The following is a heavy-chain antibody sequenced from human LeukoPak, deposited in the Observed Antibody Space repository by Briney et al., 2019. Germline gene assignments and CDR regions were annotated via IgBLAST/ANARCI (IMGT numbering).Heavy chain of an antibody. V-gene: IGHV4-30-2*01. CDR2: IYHSGST. Sequence: SETLSLTCAVSGGSISSGGYSWSWIRQPPGKGLEWIGYIYHSGSTYYNPSLKSRVTISVDRSKNQFSLKLSSVTAADTAVYYCASTTWFGGYSGYEKFDYWGQGTLVTVSS. D-gene: IGHD5-12*01. J-gene: IGHJ4*02. CDR3: ASTTWFGGYSGYEKFDY. CDR1: GGSISSGGYS.